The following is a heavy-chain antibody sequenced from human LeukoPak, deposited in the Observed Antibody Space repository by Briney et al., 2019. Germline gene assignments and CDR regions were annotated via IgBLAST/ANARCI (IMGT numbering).Heavy chain of an antibody. CDR3: ARDFREYYDFWSGYSGEDAFDI. CDR2: IDQGGSVR. D-gene: IGHD3-3*01. Sequence: GGSLRLSCAASGFSFSTYWMSWVRQTPEKGLEFVANIDQGGSVRNYMDSLRGRCTISRDNAKNSLYLQMNSLRAEDTAVYYCARDFREYYDFWSGYSGEDAFDIWGQGTMVTVSS. CDR1: GFSFSTYW. J-gene: IGHJ3*02. V-gene: IGHV3-7*01.